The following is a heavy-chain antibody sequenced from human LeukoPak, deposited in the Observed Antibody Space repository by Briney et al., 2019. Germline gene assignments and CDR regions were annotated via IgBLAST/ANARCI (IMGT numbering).Heavy chain of an antibody. CDR3: ARWGVSIAARSHFDY. D-gene: IGHD6-6*01. CDR1: GYYFPTYW. Sequence: GESLKLSCKGSGYYFPTYWIGWVRQMPGKGLEWMGIIYPGDSDTRYSPSFQGQVTISADKSISTAYLQWSSQKASDTAMYYCARWGVSIAARSHFDYWGQGTLVTVFS. V-gene: IGHV5-51*01. J-gene: IGHJ4*02. CDR2: IYPGDSDT.